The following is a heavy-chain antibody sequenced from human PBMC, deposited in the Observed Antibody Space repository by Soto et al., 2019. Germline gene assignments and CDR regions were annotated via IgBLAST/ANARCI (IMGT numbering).Heavy chain of an antibody. Sequence: KPSETLSLTCTVSGGSISSSSYYWGWIRQPPGKGLEWIGSIYYSGSTYYNPSLKSRVTISVDTSKNQFSLKLSSVTAADTAVYYCARRALYSGYDMLRLGYDYWGQGTLVTVSS. J-gene: IGHJ4*02. V-gene: IGHV4-39*01. CDR2: IYYSGST. D-gene: IGHD5-12*01. CDR3: ARRALYSGYDMLRLGYDY. CDR1: GGSISSSSYY.